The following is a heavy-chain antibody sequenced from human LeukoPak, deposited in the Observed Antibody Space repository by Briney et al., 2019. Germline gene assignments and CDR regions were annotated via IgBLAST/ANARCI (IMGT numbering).Heavy chain of an antibody. Sequence: SQTLSLTCAISGDSVSSNNDAWNWIRQSPSRGLEWLGRTYYRSKWYSDYAVSLRSRITINPDTSKNQFSLQLNSVTPEDTAVYYCARTTVVATAITDYDVFDTWGQGTMVTVSS. CDR3: ARTTVVATAITDYDVFDT. J-gene: IGHJ3*02. D-gene: IGHD2-21*02. CDR1: GDSVSSNNDA. V-gene: IGHV6-1*01. CDR2: TYYRSKWYS.